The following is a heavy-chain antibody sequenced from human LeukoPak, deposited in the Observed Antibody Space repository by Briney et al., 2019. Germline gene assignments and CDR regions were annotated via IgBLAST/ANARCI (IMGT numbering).Heavy chain of an antibody. Sequence: ASVKVSCKASGYTFTSYDINWVRQAPGQGLEWMGWMNPNSGNTGYAQKFQGRVTMTRNTSISTAYMELSSLRSEDTAVYYCARNPDSSSWYGKMNYYYYMDVWGKGTTVTISS. D-gene: IGHD6-13*01. CDR1: GYTFTSYD. CDR3: ARNPDSSSWYGKMNYYYYMDV. J-gene: IGHJ6*03. V-gene: IGHV1-8*01. CDR2: MNPNSGNT.